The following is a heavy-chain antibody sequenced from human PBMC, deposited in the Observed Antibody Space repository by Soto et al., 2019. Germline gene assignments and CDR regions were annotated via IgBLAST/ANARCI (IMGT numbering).Heavy chain of an antibody. V-gene: IGHV3-23*01. Sequence: EVHLLESGGGLVQPGGSLRLSCATSGFTFSDFAMSWVRQAPGKGLEWVSAISGSGGTTYYADSVRGRFTISRDTSNKTVDLQMTSLRADDTDVYYCAKDRVLTGTPYFDYWGQGTLVTVSS. CDR1: GFTFSDFA. CDR2: ISGSGGTT. J-gene: IGHJ4*02. D-gene: IGHD1-1*01. CDR3: AKDRVLTGTPYFDY.